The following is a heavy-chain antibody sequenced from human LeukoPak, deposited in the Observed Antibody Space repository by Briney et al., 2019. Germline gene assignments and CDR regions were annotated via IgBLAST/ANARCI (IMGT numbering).Heavy chain of an antibody. Sequence: GGSLRLSCAASGFTFSSYAMSWVRQAPGKGLEWVSAISGSGGSTSYADSVKGRFTISGDNSKSPLYLQMNSLRAEDTAVYYCAKDPLLGTASYNWFDPWGQGTLVTVSS. CDR1: GFTFSSYA. D-gene: IGHD1-1*01. CDR2: ISGSGGST. V-gene: IGHV3-23*01. J-gene: IGHJ5*02. CDR3: AKDPLLGTASYNWFDP.